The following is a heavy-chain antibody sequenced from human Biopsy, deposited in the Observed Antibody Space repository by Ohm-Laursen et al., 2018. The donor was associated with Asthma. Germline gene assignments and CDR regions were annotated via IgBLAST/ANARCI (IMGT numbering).Heavy chain of an antibody. Sequence: ASVKVSCKASGYTSISYAIHWVRQAPGQRLEWMGWINAGNGNTKYSQKFQGRVTITRDTSASTAYMELSSLRSEDTAVYYCARTYYDFLTGQVNDAFATWGQGTMVTVSS. J-gene: IGHJ3*02. CDR2: INAGNGNT. CDR3: ARTYYDFLTGQVNDAFAT. D-gene: IGHD3-9*01. V-gene: IGHV1-3*01. CDR1: GYTSISYA.